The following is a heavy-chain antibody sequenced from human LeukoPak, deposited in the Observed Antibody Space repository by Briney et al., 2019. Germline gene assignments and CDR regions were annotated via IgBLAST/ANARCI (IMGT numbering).Heavy chain of an antibody. J-gene: IGHJ4*02. CDR2: IYYSGST. CDR3: ARGGWLQPFDY. Sequence: SETLSLTCTVSGGSISSSSYYWGWIRQPPGKGLEWIGSIYYSGSTYYNPSLKSRVTISVDTSKNQFSLKLSSVTAADTAVYYCARGGWLQPFDYWGQGTLVTVSS. V-gene: IGHV4-39*07. CDR1: GGSISSSSYY. D-gene: IGHD5-24*01.